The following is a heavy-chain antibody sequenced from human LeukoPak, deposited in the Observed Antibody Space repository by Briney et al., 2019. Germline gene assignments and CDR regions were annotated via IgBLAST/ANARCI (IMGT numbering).Heavy chain of an antibody. CDR2: ISGSGGST. J-gene: IGHJ5*02. CDR3: AKDRSTYDFWSGYYTGDFDP. CDR1: GFTFSNYA. Sequence: GGSLRLSCAASGFTFSNYAISWVRQAPGKGLEWVSVISGSGGSTFYADSVKGRFTISRDNSKNTLSLQMNSLRAEDTAVYYCAKDRSTYDFWSGYYTGDFDPWGQGTLVTVSS. D-gene: IGHD3-3*01. V-gene: IGHV3-23*01.